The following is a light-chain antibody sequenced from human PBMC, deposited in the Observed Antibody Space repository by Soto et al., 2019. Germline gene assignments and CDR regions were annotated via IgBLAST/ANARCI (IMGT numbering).Light chain of an antibody. Sequence: QPVLTQSPSASASLGAPVKLTCTLSSGHSSYAIAWHQQQPEKGPRYLMKLNSDGSHSKGDGIPDRFSGSSSGAERYLTISSLQSEDEADYYCQTWGTGIHWVFGGGTKLTVL. V-gene: IGLV4-69*01. J-gene: IGLJ3*02. CDR3: QTWGTGIHWV. CDR1: SGHSSYA. CDR2: LNSDGSH.